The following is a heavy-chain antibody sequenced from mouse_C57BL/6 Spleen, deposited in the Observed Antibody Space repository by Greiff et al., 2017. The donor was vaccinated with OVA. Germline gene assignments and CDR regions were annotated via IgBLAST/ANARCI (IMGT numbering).Heavy chain of an antibody. CDR1: GFTFSSYA. Sequence: EVMLVESGEGLVKPGGSLKLSCAASGFTFSSYAMSWVRQTPEKRLEWVAYISSGGDYIYYADTVKGRFTISRDNARNTLYLQMSSLKSEDTAMYYCTRSYSSGYVRWFAYWGQGTLVTVSA. CDR2: ISSGGDYI. CDR3: TRSYSSGYVRWFAY. D-gene: IGHD3-2*02. V-gene: IGHV5-9-1*02. J-gene: IGHJ3*01.